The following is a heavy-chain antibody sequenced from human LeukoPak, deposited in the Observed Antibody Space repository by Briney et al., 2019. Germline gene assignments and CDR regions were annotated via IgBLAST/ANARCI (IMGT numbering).Heavy chain of an antibody. Sequence: GGSLRLSCAASGFTFSSYSMNWVRQAPGKGLEWLSYISSGSSTIYYADSVKGRFTISRDNAKNSLYLQMNSLRGEDTAVYYCVRFLDHWGQGTLVTVSS. CDR3: VRFLDH. CDR1: GFTFSSYS. CDR2: ISSGSSTI. J-gene: IGHJ4*02. V-gene: IGHV3-48*01.